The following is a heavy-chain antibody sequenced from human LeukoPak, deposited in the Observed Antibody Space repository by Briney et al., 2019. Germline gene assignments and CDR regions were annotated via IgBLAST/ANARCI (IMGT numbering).Heavy chain of an antibody. J-gene: IGHJ6*03. CDR1: GGSISSSNW. Sequence: PSETLSLTCAVSGGSISSSNWWSWVRQPPGKGLEWIGEIYHSGSTNYNPSLKSRVTISVDTSKYQFSLKLSSVTAADTAVYYCARSITLVRGIQYSYYYYFDVWGKGTTVTISS. CDR2: IYHSGST. CDR3: ARSITLVRGIQYSYYYYFDV. V-gene: IGHV4-4*02. D-gene: IGHD3-10*01.